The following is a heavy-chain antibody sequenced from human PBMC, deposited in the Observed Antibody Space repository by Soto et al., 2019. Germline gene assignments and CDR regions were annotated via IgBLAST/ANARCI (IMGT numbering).Heavy chain of an antibody. J-gene: IGHJ3*02. CDR2: INIYNGNT. CDR3: ARRVAVAPVYDAYDI. V-gene: IGHV1-18*01. Sequence: ASVKVSCKASGYTFTNYGISWVRQAPGQGLEWMGWINIYNGNTNYAQSLQGRVTLTTDTSTSTGYMELRSLRSDDTAVYYCARRVAVAPVYDAYDIWGQGTMVTGSS. D-gene: IGHD2-15*01. CDR1: GYTFTNYG.